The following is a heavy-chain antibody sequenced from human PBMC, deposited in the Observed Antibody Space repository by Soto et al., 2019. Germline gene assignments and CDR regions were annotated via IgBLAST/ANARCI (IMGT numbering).Heavy chain of an antibody. D-gene: IGHD6-13*01. CDR1: GGSFSGYY. CDR3: ARPYSSSWAWYFDL. J-gene: IGHJ2*01. V-gene: IGHV4-34*01. Sequence: QVQLQQWGAGLLKPSETLSLTCAVYGGSFSGYYWSWIRQPPGKGLEWIGEINHSGSTNYNPSLRSRVTXXVXTXXNQFSLRLSSVSAADTAVYYCARPYSSSWAWYFDLWGRGTLVTVSS. CDR2: INHSGST.